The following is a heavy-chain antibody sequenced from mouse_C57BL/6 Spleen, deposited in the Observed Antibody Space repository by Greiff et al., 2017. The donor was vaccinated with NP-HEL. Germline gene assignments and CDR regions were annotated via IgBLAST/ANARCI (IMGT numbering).Heavy chain of an antibody. Sequence: QVQLKQPGAELVKPGASVKLSCKASGYTFTSYWMHWVKQRPGQGLEWIGMIHPNSGSTNYNEKFKSKATLTVDKSSSTAYMQLSSLTSEDSAVYYCAGYDGYSMDYWGQGTSVTVSS. D-gene: IGHD2-3*01. V-gene: IGHV1-64*01. J-gene: IGHJ4*01. CDR3: AGYDGYSMDY. CDR2: IHPNSGST. CDR1: GYTFTSYW.